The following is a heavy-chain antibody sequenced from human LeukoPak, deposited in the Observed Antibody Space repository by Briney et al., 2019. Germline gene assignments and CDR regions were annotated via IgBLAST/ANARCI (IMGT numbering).Heavy chain of an antibody. V-gene: IGHV3-43*01. CDR1: GFTFDDFT. J-gene: IGHJ4*02. CDR3: TAGDGAFYY. D-gene: IGHD3-10*01. Sequence: PGGSLRLSCAASGFTFDDFTMHWVRQRPGKGLEWASQISWDGGTAYYADSVKGRFTISRDNSKNSLSLQMNSLTSEDTAMYYCTAGDGAFYYWGQGTRVTVSS. CDR2: ISWDGGTA.